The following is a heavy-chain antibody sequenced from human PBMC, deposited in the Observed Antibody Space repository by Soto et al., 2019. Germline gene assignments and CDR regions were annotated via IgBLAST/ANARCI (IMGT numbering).Heavy chain of an antibody. D-gene: IGHD6-6*01. CDR1: VGTFSSYA. J-gene: IGHJ6*02. V-gene: IGHV1-69*13. CDR2: IIPIFGTA. Sequence: GASVKVSCKASVGTFSSYAISWVRQAPGQGLEWMGGIIPIFGTANYAQKFQGRVTITADESTSTAYMELSSLRSEDTAAYYCPRDLEQLGLDVWGQGTTVTVSS. CDR3: PRDLEQLGLDV.